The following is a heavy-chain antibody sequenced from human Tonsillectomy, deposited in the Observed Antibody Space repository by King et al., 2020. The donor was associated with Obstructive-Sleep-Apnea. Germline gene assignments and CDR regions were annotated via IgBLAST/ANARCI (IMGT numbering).Heavy chain of an antibody. J-gene: IGHJ5*02. V-gene: IGHV1-69*12. CDR1: GGSFSNYA. CDR2: IIPISGTG. Sequence: QLVQSGAEVKKPGSSVRVSCKASGGSFSNYAITWVRQAPGQGLEWMGGIIPISGTGHYAQKFQGRVTISADESTSTVVMELTSLRYQDTAVYYCARGVDTSMSRGWFDTWGQGTLVTVAS. D-gene: IGHD5-18*01. CDR3: ARGVDTSMSRGWFDT.